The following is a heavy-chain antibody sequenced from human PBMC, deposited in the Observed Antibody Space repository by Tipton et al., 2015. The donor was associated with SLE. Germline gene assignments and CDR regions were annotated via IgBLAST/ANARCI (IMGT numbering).Heavy chain of an antibody. CDR2: INHSGST. CDR1: GGSFSGNY. CDR3: ARPGYGSSGYLDY. D-gene: IGHD3-22*01. V-gene: IGHV4-34*01. J-gene: IGHJ4*02. Sequence: TLSLTCTVYGGSFSGNYWSWIRQPPGKGLEWIGEINHSGSTSYNPSLESRVTISVDTSKNQFSLKLSSVTAADTALYYCARPGYGSSGYLDYWGQGTLVTVSS.